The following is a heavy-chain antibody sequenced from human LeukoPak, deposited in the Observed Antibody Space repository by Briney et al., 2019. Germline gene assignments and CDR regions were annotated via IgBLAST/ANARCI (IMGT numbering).Heavy chain of an antibody. V-gene: IGHV4-59*01. J-gene: IGHJ4*02. CDR1: GGSFSTYY. D-gene: IGHD3-10*01. CDR2: INYSGST. Sequence: SETLSLTCTLSGGSFSTYYWSWLRQPPGKGLEWIGYINYSGSTSYNPSLKSRVTISVDMSKSQFSLKLSSVTAADTAVYYCARGINGGLGEAPAYWSQGTLVTVSS. CDR3: ARGINGGLGEAPAY.